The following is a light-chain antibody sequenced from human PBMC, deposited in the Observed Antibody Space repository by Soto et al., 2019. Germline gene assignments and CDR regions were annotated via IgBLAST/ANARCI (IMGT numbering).Light chain of an antibody. J-gene: IGKJ1*01. CDR1: QSISSY. V-gene: IGKV1-39*01. CDR3: QQSYSTPRT. CDR2: AAS. Sequence: DIQMTQSPSSLSASVGDRVTITCRASQSISSYLNWYQQKPGQAPKLLIYAASTLPSGVPARFSGSGSGTDFTLTISSLQPEDFATYYCQQSYSTPRTFGQGTRVDIK.